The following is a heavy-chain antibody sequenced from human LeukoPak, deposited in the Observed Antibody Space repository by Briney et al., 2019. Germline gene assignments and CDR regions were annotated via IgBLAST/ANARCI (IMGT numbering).Heavy chain of an antibody. J-gene: IGHJ4*02. CDR1: GGSISSYY. Sequence: PSETPSLTCTVSGGSISSYYWSWVRQPPGKGLEWIGYIYYSGYTNYNPSLKSRVTISVDMSKNQFSLKLSSVTAADTAVYYCARNYDFGLNYFDYWGQGTVVTVSS. D-gene: IGHD3-3*01. CDR2: IYYSGYT. CDR3: ARNYDFGLNYFDY. V-gene: IGHV4-59*08.